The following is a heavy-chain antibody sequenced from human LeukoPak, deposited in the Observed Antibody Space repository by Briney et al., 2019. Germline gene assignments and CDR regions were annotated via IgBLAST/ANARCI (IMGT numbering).Heavy chain of an antibody. CDR2: IHTSGST. CDR1: GVSISSGSYY. D-gene: IGHD5-18*01. V-gene: IGHV4-61*02. CDR3: ARARTAMVPNDASDI. Sequence: SETLSLTCTVSGVSISSGSYYWSWIRQPAGKGLEWIGRIHTSGSTNYNPSLRSRVTISVDTSKNHFSLELSAVTAADTAVYYCARARTAMVPNDASDIWGQGTMVTVSS. J-gene: IGHJ3*02.